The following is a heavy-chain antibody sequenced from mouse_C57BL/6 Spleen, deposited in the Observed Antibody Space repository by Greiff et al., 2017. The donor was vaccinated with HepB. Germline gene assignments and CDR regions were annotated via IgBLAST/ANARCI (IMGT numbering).Heavy chain of an antibody. CDR3: ARDDYDSGNAMDY. D-gene: IGHD2-4*01. Sequence: DVMLVESGGGLVKPGGSLKLSCAASGFTFSDYGMHWVRQAPEKGLEWVAYISSGSSTIYYADTVKGRFTISRDNAKNTLFLQMTSLRSEDTAMYYCARDDYDSGNAMDYWGQGTSVTVSS. J-gene: IGHJ4*01. V-gene: IGHV5-17*01. CDR2: ISSGSSTI. CDR1: GFTFSDYG.